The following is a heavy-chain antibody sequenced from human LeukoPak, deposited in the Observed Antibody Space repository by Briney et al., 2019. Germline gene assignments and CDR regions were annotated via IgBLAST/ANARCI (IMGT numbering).Heavy chain of an antibody. Sequence: GGSLRLSCAASGFTFSNAWMSWVRQAPGKGLEWVGRIKSKTDGGTTDYAAPVKGRFTISRDNSKNTLYLQMNSLRAEDTAVYYCAKDGKMVRGVIITSYYMDVWGKGTTVTISS. D-gene: IGHD3-10*01. CDR3: AKDGKMVRGVIITSYYMDV. CDR1: GFTFSNAW. CDR2: IKSKTDGGTT. V-gene: IGHV3-15*01. J-gene: IGHJ6*03.